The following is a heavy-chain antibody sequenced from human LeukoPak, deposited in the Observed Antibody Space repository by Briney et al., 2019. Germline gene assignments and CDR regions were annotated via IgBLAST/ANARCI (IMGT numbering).Heavy chain of an antibody. CDR2: ISGSGGST. D-gene: IGHD6-19*01. CDR1: EFTFSSYA. J-gene: IGHJ6*03. V-gene: IGHV3-23*01. Sequence: PGGSLRLSCAASEFTFSSYAMSWVRQAPGKGLEWVSAISGSGGSTYYADSVKGRFTISRDNSKNTLYLQMNSLRAEDTAVYYCAKQAVAGSYYYYYMDVWGKGTTVTVSS. CDR3: AKQAVAGSYYYYYMDV.